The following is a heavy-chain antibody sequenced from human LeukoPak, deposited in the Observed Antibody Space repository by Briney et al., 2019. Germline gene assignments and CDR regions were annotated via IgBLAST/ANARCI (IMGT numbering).Heavy chain of an antibody. CDR1: GGSNSSGSYY. CDR3: ARDVVAYNWFDP. CDR2: IYTSGST. V-gene: IGHV4-61*02. Sequence: SETLSLTCTVSGGSNSSGSYYWSWIRQPAGKGLEWIGRIYTSGSTNYNPSLKSRVTISVDTSKNQFSLKLSSATAADTAVYYCARDVVAYNWFDPWGQGTLVTVSS. J-gene: IGHJ5*02.